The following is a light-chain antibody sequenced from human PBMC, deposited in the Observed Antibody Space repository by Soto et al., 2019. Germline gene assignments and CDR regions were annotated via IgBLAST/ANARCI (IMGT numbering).Light chain of an antibody. CDR3: QQYKSYPWT. V-gene: IGKV1-5*03. J-gene: IGKJ1*01. CDR2: KAS. Sequence: DSQMTQSPSTLSASVGDRVTSTCWASQSISSWLAWYQQKQGKXXKXXIYKASSLESGVPSRFRGSGSGTELTITISSLQPDDFETYYCQQYKSYPWTFGQGTKVDIK. CDR1: QSISSW.